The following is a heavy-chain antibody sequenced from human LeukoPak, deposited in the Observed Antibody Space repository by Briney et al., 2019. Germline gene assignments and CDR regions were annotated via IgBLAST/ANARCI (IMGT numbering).Heavy chain of an antibody. J-gene: IGHJ4*02. D-gene: IGHD6-19*01. Sequence: ASVKVSCKASVYTFTIYDINWVRQATGQGLEWMGWMNPNSGNTGYAQKFQGRVTMTRNTSISTAYMELSSLRSEDTAVYYCARGQPSIAVAGTRDYWGQGTLVTVSS. V-gene: IGHV1-8*01. CDR3: ARGQPSIAVAGTRDY. CDR2: MNPNSGNT. CDR1: VYTFTIYD.